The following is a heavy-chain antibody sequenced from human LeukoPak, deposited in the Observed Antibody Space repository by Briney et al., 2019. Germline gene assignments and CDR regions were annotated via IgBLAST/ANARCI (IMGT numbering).Heavy chain of an antibody. CDR1: GYTFTSYG. CDR3: ARAGRMRNRGVTDLYYYYGMDV. V-gene: IGHV1-18*01. J-gene: IGHJ6*02. Sequence: ASVKVSCKASGYTFTSYGISWVRQAPGQGLKWMGWISAYNGNTNHAQKLQGRVTMTTDTSTSTAYMELRSLRSDDTAVYYCARAGRMRNRGVTDLYYYYGMDVWGQGTTVTVSS. D-gene: IGHD3-10*01. CDR2: ISAYNGNT.